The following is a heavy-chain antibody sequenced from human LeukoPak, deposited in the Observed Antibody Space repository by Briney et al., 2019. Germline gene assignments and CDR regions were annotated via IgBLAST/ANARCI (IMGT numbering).Heavy chain of an antibody. CDR1: GFTFSSYS. J-gene: IGHJ4*02. Sequence: PGWSLRLSCAASGFTFSSYSLSWVRQAPGKGLEWVSAISGSGGSTYYADSVKGRFTISRDNSKNTLYLQMNSLRAEDTAVYYCANGDGYNYYWGQGILVTVSS. V-gene: IGHV3-23*01. D-gene: IGHD5-24*01. CDR2: ISGSGGST. CDR3: ANGDGYNYY.